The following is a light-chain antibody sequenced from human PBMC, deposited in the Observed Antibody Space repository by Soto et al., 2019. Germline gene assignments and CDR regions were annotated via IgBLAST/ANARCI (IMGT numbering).Light chain of an antibody. V-gene: IGKV3-20*01. CDR3: QHYANSVWT. J-gene: IGKJ1*01. Sequence: EIVLTQSPGTLSLSPGERETLSCRASQSVSNTNLVWYQQKRGQAPRLLIYDASSRGTGVPDRFRGSGSGTDFTLTINRLEPEDFAVYFCQHYANSVWTFGQGTKV. CDR1: QSVSNTN. CDR2: DAS.